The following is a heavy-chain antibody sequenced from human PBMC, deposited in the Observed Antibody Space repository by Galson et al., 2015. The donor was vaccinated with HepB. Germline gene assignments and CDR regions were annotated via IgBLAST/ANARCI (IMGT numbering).Heavy chain of an antibody. D-gene: IGHD2-2*02. J-gene: IGHJ4*02. Sequence: SVKVSCKASGGTFSSYAISWVRQAPGQGLEWMGRIIPILGIANYAQKFQGRVTITADKSTSTAYMELSSLRSEDTAVYYCARSSYPEVLYMDYWGQGTLVTVSS. CDR1: GGTFSSYA. CDR2: IIPILGIA. V-gene: IGHV1-69*04. CDR3: ARSSYPEVLYMDY.